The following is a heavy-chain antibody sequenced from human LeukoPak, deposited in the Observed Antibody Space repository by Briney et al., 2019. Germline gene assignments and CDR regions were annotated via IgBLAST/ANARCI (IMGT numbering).Heavy chain of an antibody. J-gene: IGHJ6*02. CDR3: ARDGSGWYRVYGMDV. Sequence: GGSLRLSCAASGFTFDDYGMSWVRQAPGKGLEWVSFISGSDSSIYYADSVKGRFTISRDNAKNSLYLQMNSLRAEDTAVYYCARDGSGWYRVYGMDVWGQGTTVTVSS. D-gene: IGHD6-19*01. CDR1: GFTFDDYG. V-gene: IGHV3-48*04. CDR2: ISGSDSSI.